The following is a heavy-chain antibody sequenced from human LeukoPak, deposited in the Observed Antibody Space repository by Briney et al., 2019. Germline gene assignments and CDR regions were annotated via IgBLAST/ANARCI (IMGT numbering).Heavy chain of an antibody. J-gene: IGHJ4*02. CDR2: ISWNSGSI. CDR3: AKAGYCSSTSCYFDY. CDR1: GFTFDDYA. Sequence: PGRSLRLSCAASGFTFDDYAMHWVRQAPGKGLERVSGISWNSGSIVYADSVKGRFTISRDNAKNSLYLQMNSLRAEDMALYYCAKAGYCSSTSCYFDYWGQGTLVTVSS. D-gene: IGHD2-2*01. V-gene: IGHV3-9*03.